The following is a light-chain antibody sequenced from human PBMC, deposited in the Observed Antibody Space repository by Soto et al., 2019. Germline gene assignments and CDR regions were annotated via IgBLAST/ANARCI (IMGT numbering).Light chain of an antibody. Sequence: DIQVTQSPSTLSASVGDRVTITCRASQSISTWLAWYQEKPGKAPKLLIYKASSLESGVPSRFSGSRSGTEFTLTISSLQPDDFGSYYCQQYKSYPLTFGGGTKVEIK. V-gene: IGKV1-5*03. CDR3: QQYKSYPLT. J-gene: IGKJ4*01. CDR2: KAS. CDR1: QSISTW.